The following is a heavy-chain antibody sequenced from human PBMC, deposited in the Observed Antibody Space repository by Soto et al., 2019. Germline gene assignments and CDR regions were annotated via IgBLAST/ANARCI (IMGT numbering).Heavy chain of an antibody. D-gene: IGHD6-19*01. Sequence: GGSLRLSCAASGFTFSSYSMNWVRQAPGKGLEWVSSISSSSSYIYYADSVKGRFTISRDNAKNPLYLQMNSLRAEDTAVYYCARESSSGWYIGYWGQGTLVTVS. J-gene: IGHJ4*02. V-gene: IGHV3-21*01. CDR3: ARESSSGWYIGY. CDR2: ISSSSSYI. CDR1: GFTFSSYS.